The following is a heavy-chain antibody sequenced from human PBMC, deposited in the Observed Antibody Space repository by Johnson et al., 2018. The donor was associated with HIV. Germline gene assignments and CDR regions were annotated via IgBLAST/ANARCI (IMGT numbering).Heavy chain of an antibody. D-gene: IGHD1-26*01. CDR2: IYSGGST. CDR3: ARDWEGYAFDI. CDR1: GFTVSSNY. J-gene: IGHJ3*02. Sequence: VQLVESGGGLVQPGGSLRLSCAASGFTVSSNYMSWVRQAPGKGLEWVSVIYSGGSTYYTDSVKGRFTVSRDSSKNKLYLQMNSLRAEDTAVYYCARDWEGYAFDIWGQGTMVTVSS. V-gene: IGHV3-66*01.